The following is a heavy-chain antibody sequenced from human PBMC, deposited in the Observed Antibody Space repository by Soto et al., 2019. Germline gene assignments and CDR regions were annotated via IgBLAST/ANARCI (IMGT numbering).Heavy chain of an antibody. D-gene: IGHD1-26*01. J-gene: IGHJ4*02. Sequence: QAGGSLRPSCAASGLTFSSFSSYAMHWVRQAPGKGLEWVALISSDGSDKYYADSVKGRFIISRDNSKNTLYLQMNSLRAEDTAVSYCARDLGGSSDYWGQGTLVTVSS. CDR1: GLTFSSFSSYA. CDR3: ARDLGGSSDY. V-gene: IGHV3-30-3*01. CDR2: ISSDGSDK.